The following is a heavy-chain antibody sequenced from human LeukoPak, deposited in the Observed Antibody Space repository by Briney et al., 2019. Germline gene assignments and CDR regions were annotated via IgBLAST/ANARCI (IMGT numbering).Heavy chain of an antibody. CDR1: GYRFTSYW. Sequence: PGESPKISCKGSGYRFTSYWICWVRQMPGKGLEWMGFLYPGAPDTRYRPSFQGQVTISAEKCMRTDYLQWSSLKASDTAMYYCARRRGRYSGDAFDVWGEGTMVTVSS. D-gene: IGHD1-26*01. J-gene: IGHJ3*01. CDR2: LYPGAPDT. CDR3: ARRRGRYSGDAFDV. V-gene: IGHV5-51*01.